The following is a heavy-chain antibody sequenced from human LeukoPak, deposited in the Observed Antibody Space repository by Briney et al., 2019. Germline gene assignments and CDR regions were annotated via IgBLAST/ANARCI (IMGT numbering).Heavy chain of an antibody. CDR2: IWYDGSNK. V-gene: IGHV3-33*06. D-gene: IGHD5-24*01. J-gene: IGHJ4*02. CDR1: GFTFSAYG. CDR3: AKVIREVDMSHDY. Sequence: GGSLRLSCAASGFTFSAYGMHWVRQAPGKGLEWVAVIWYDGSNKFYADSVKGRFTISRDNSKNTVYLQMNSLRAEDTAVYYCAKVIREVDMSHDYWGQGALVTVSS.